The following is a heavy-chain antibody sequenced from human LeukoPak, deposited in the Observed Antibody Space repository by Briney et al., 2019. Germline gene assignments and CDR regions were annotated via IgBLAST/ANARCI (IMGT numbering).Heavy chain of an antibody. Sequence: GASVKVSCRASGGTFSSYAISWVRQAPGQGLEWMGRIIPILGIANYAQKFQGRVTITADKSTSTAYMELSSLRSEDTAVYYCARGRVTVTPPDYWGQGTLVTVSS. CDR1: GGTFSSYA. J-gene: IGHJ4*02. CDR3: ARGRVTVTPPDY. CDR2: IIPILGIA. D-gene: IGHD4-23*01. V-gene: IGHV1-69*04.